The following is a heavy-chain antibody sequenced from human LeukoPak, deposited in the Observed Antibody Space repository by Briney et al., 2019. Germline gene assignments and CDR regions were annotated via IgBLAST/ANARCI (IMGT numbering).Heavy chain of an antibody. V-gene: IGHV3-7*04. D-gene: IGHD6-19*01. Sequence: PGGSLRLSCVASGFALSSYWMSWVRQAPGKGLEWVANIKQDGSKQYYVDSVKGRFTISRDNAKNSLYLQMNSLRAEDTAVYYCTRGGGWFPDYWGQGTPVTVSS. CDR2: IKQDGSKQ. J-gene: IGHJ4*02. CDR3: TRGGGWFPDY. CDR1: GFALSSYW.